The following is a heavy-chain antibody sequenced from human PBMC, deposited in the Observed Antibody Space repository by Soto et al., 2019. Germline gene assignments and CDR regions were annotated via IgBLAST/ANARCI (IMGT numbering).Heavy chain of an antibody. D-gene: IGHD3-22*01. CDR2: IYYSGST. J-gene: IGHJ6*02. V-gene: IGHV4-39*01. CDR1: GDSISSGDYY. Sequence: SETLSLTSTVAGDSISSGDYYWSRIRQPPGKGLEWIGSIYYSGSTYYNPSLKSRVTISVDTSKNQFSLKLSSVTAADTAVYYCARRLYYDSSGFEGGGMDVWGQGTTVTVSS. CDR3: ARRLYYDSSGFEGGGMDV.